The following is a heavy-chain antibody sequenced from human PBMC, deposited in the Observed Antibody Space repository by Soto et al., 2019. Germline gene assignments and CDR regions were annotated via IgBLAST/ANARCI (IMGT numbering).Heavy chain of an antibody. CDR1: GFTFSDYY. CDR3: ARGSESRSSRRDY. V-gene: IGHV3-11*04. Sequence: PGGSLRLSCAASGFTFSDYYMSWIRQAPGKGLEWVSYISSSGSTESYGDSVKGRFTISRDNAKNSLYLQMNSLRAEDTAVYYCARGSESRSSRRDYWGQGTLVTVSS. CDR2: ISSSGSTE. J-gene: IGHJ4*02. D-gene: IGHD6-13*01.